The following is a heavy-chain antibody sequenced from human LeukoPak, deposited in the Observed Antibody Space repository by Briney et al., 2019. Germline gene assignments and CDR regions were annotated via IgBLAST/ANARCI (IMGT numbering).Heavy chain of an antibody. CDR1: GFTFSDYY. CDR2: ISSSSSYT. CDR3: ARGRGTVYGMDV. Sequence: GGSLRLSCAASGFTFSDYYMSWIRQAPGKGLEWVSYISSSSSYTNYADSVKGRFTISRDNSKNTLYLQMNSLRAEDTAVYYCARGRGTVYGMDVWGQGTTVTVSS. D-gene: IGHD4-17*01. V-gene: IGHV3-11*06. J-gene: IGHJ6*02.